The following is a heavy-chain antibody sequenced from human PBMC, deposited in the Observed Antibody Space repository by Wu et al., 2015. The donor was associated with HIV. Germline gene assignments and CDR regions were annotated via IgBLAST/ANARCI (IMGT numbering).Heavy chain of an antibody. CDR3: ARDWQFQVTFGDYYMDV. CDR2: INPDSGDT. Sequence: QVQLVQSGTEMKKSGASVKVSCKTSGYTFTGYYIHWVRQAPGQGLEWMGWINPDSGDTKFAQTFQGRITMTRDTSTNTVNLLLASLKSNDTATYYCARDWQFQVTFGDYYMDVWGKGTTVTVSS. J-gene: IGHJ6*03. CDR1: GYTFTGYY. D-gene: IGHD3-3*01. V-gene: IGHV1-2*02.